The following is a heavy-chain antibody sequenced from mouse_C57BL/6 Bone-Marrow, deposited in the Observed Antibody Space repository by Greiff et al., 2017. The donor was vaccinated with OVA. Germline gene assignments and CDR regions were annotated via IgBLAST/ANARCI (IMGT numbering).Heavy chain of an antibody. Sequence: QVQLKESGAELVRPGASVKLSCKASGYTFTDYYINWVKQRPGQGLEWIARIYPGSGNTYYNEKFKGKATLTAEKSSSTAYMQLSSLTSEDSAVYFCAGGYYLFAYGGQGTLVTVSA. CDR2: IYPGSGNT. D-gene: IGHD2-3*01. CDR3: AGGYYLFAY. J-gene: IGHJ3*01. V-gene: IGHV1-76*01. CDR1: GYTFTDYY.